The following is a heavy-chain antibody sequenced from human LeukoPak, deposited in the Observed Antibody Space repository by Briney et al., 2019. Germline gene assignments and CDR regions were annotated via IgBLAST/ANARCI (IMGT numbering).Heavy chain of an antibody. D-gene: IGHD1-26*01. CDR3: ARVYGGSSAGRSFDY. CDR1: GYTFTSYG. V-gene: IGHV1-18*01. CDR2: ISAYNGNT. J-gene: IGHJ4*02. Sequence: ASVKVSCKGSGYTFTSYGISWVRQAPGQGLEWMGWISAYNGNTNYAQKLQGRATMTTDTSTNTAYMDLRSLTSDDTAVYYCARVYGGSSAGRSFDYWGQGTLVTVSS.